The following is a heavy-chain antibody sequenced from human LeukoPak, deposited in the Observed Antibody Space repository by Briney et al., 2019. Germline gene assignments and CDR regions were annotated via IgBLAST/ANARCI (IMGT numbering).Heavy chain of an antibody. Sequence: PSGTLSLTCAVSGGSISSSNWWSWVRQPPGKGLEWIGEIYHSGSTNYNPSLKSRVTISVDKSKNQFSLKLSSVTAADTAVYYCARGLAYCSGGSCPRAFRFDPWGQGTLVTVSS. V-gene: IGHV4-4*02. CDR2: IYHSGST. CDR3: ARGLAYCSGGSCPRAFRFDP. J-gene: IGHJ5*02. D-gene: IGHD2-15*01. CDR1: GGSISSSNW.